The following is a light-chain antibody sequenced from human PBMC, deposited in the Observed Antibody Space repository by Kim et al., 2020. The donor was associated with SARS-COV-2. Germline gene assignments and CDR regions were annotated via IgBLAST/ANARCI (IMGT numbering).Light chain of an antibody. CDR1: QRMCRW. CDR2: DAS. V-gene: IGKV1-5*01. J-gene: IGKJ1*01. CDR3: QQYNNYATWP. Sequence: CGGDRFTISCRNSQRMCRWLAFSRKRPGKAPKLLICDASSVESGVPSRFSGSGSGTEFTLTIRSLRPDYFAIYYCQQYNNYATWPFGQGTRVEIK.